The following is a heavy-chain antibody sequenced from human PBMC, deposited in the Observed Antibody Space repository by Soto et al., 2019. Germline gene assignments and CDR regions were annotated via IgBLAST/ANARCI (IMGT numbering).Heavy chain of an antibody. J-gene: IGHJ5*02. Sequence: SETLSLTCTVSGGSISSGGYYWSWIRQHPGKGLEWIGYIYYSGSTYYNPSLKSRVTISVDTSKNQFSLKLSSVTAADTAVYYCASWRTYYYDSSGYHTYNWFDPWGQGTLVTVSS. V-gene: IGHV4-31*03. CDR3: ASWRTYYYDSSGYHTYNWFDP. D-gene: IGHD3-22*01. CDR1: GGSISSGGYY. CDR2: IYYSGST.